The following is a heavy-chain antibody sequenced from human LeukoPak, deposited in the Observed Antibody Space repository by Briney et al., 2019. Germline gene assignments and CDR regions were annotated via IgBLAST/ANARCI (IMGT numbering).Heavy chain of an antibody. CDR2: ISSDGTST. CDR1: GFTFSSSS. J-gene: IGHJ4*02. V-gene: IGHV3-74*01. Sequence: GGSLRLSCSASGFTFSSSSMHWVRRAPGKGLVWVSRISSDGTSTNYADSVKGRSIISRDNAKNTLYLQMNSLRAEDTAVYFCARVRSSSWFDYWGQGTLVAVSS. D-gene: IGHD6-13*01. CDR3: ARVRSSSWFDY.